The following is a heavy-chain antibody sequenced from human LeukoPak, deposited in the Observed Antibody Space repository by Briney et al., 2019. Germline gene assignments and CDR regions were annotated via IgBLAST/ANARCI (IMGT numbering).Heavy chain of an antibody. D-gene: IGHD3-22*01. Sequence: GASVTVSCKASGYTFNSYGISWVRQAPGQGLKWMGWISAYNGHTDYAQNLQDRVTMSTDASTSTAYMELRSLRSDDTAVYYCARVPMRQVTMIVEVISGLIDYWGQGTLVTVSS. CDR3: ARVPMRQVTMIVEVISGLIDY. V-gene: IGHV1-18*01. CDR1: GYTFNSYG. J-gene: IGHJ4*02. CDR2: ISAYNGHT.